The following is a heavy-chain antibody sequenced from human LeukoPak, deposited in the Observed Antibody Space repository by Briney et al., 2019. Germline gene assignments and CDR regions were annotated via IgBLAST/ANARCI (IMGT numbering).Heavy chain of an antibody. Sequence: GGSLRLSCAASGFTFSSYSMKWVRQAPGKGLEWVSSISSSSSYIYYADSVKGRFTISRDNAKNSLYLQMNSLRAEDTAVYYCARDYLTFGGVTGPLDAFDIWGQGTMVTVSS. CDR1: GFTFSSYS. CDR3: ARDYLTFGGVTGPLDAFDI. V-gene: IGHV3-21*01. J-gene: IGHJ3*02. D-gene: IGHD3-16*01. CDR2: ISSSSSYI.